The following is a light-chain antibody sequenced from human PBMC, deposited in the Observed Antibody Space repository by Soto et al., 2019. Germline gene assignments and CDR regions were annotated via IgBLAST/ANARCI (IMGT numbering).Light chain of an antibody. CDR1: QSLYNSF. V-gene: IGKV3-20*01. Sequence: EIVLTQSPGTLSLSPGERATLSCRASQSLYNSFLAWYQQKPGQTPMLLINAVSNRATGVPDRFSGSGSGTDFTLTISRLEPEDFAVYYCQQYGSPPHTFGQGTKVEI. CDR3: QQYGSPPHT. CDR2: AVS. J-gene: IGKJ2*01.